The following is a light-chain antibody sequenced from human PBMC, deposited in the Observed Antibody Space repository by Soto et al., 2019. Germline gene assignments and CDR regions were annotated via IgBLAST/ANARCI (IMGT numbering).Light chain of an antibody. CDR1: QSLLHSNGYTY. CDR2: WGS. CDR3: MQALQTPWT. J-gene: IGKJ1*01. Sequence: DIVMTQSPLSLPVTPGEPASISCRSSQSLLHSNGYTYLDWYLQKPGQSPQLLIYWGSNRASGVPDRCSGSGSGTDFTLKISRVEAEDVGVYYCMQALQTPWTFGQGTKVDIK. V-gene: IGKV2-28*01.